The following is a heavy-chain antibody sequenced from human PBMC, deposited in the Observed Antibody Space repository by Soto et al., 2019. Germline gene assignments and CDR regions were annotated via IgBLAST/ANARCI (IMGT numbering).Heavy chain of an antibody. D-gene: IGHD6-13*01. J-gene: IGHJ4*02. CDR1: GVTVSSFA. CDR2: IVPILGTA. Sequence: QVQLVQSGAEVKKPGSSVRVSCKASGVTVSSFAISWVRQAPGQGLEWMGGIVPILGTAYYAQNFQGRVTITADESTHTAFMELTGLRSEDTAVYYCARGGYSSSWRFDYWGQGTLVTVSS. CDR3: ARGGYSSSWRFDY. V-gene: IGHV1-69*01.